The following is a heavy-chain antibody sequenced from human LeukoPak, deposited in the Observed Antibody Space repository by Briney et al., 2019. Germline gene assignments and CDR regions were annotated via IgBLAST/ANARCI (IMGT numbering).Heavy chain of an antibody. CDR3: ARRAGAYSHPYDY. CDR2: IYSDNT. J-gene: IGHJ4*02. CDR1: GFTVSSNS. Sequence: PGGALRLSRTVSGFTVSSNSMSWVRQAGGKGLEGVSFIYSDNTHYSDSVKAPFTTSRDNSTTTLYLKMNTLRAEDTAVYYCARRAGAYSHPYDYWGQGTLVTVSS. D-gene: IGHD4/OR15-4a*01. V-gene: IGHV3-53*01.